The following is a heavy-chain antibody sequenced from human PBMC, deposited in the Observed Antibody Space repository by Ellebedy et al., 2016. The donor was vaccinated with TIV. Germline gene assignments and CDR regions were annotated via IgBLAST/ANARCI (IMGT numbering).Heavy chain of an antibody. Sequence: GESLKISCTGSGYSFTTYWIGWVRQMPGKGLEWMGMIYPGNSNTKYNPSVQGQVTISMDNSINTAYLQWSSLKASDTAMYYCARQGERTFDFWGQGTLVAVSS. CDR2: IYPGNSNT. CDR3: ARQGERTFDF. J-gene: IGHJ4*02. V-gene: IGHV5-51*01. D-gene: IGHD1-1*01. CDR1: GYSFTTYW.